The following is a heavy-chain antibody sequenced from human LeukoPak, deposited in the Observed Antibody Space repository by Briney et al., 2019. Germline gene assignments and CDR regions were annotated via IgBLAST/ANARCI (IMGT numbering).Heavy chain of an antibody. V-gene: IGHV4-4*07. D-gene: IGHD3-3*01. CDR1: GGSISGYY. CDR3: ARNHDRDAFDI. J-gene: IGHJ3*02. Sequence: SETLSLTCSVFGGSISGYYWTWIRQPAGKGLEWIGSGTTNYNPSLKSRVTMSVDRSKNQLSLKLRSVTAADTAVYYRARNHDRDAFDIWGQGTLVTVSS. CDR2: GTT.